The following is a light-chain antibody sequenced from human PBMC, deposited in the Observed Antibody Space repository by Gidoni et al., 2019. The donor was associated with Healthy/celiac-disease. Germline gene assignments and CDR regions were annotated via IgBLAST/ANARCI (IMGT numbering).Light chain of an antibody. CDR1: QSVSSSY. J-gene: IGKJ2*01. V-gene: IGKV3-20*01. CDR3: QQYGSSPMYT. Sequence: EIVLTKSPATLSLPPGERATLSCRASQSVSSSYLAWYQQKPGQAPRLLIYGASSRATGIPDRFSGSGSGTDFTLTISRLEPEDFAVYYCQQYGSSPMYTFXQXTKLEIK. CDR2: GAS.